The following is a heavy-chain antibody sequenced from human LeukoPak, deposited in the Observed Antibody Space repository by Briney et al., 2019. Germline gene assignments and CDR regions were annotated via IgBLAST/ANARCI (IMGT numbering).Heavy chain of an antibody. CDR1: GFTFDDYA. D-gene: IGHD2-8*01. CDR2: FSWNSGKI. V-gene: IGHV3-9*01. J-gene: IGHJ3*02. CDR3: AKETHSTMVPGYAFDI. Sequence: GGSLRLSCAASGFTFDDYAIHWVRQAPGKGLEWVSGFSWNSGKIVNADSVKGRFTISRDNAKNSVYLQMDSLRAEDTALYYCAKETHSTMVPGYAFDIWGQGTMVTVSS.